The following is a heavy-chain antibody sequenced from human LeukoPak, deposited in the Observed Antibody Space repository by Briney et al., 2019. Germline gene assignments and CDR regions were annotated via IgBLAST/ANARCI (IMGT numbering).Heavy chain of an antibody. CDR2: IIPIFGTA. V-gene: IGHV1-69*13. CDR1: GDTFSSYA. J-gene: IGHJ4*02. Sequence: SVKVSCKASGDTFSSYAISWVRQAPGQGLEWMGGIIPIFGTANYAQKFQGRVTITADESTSTAYMELSSLRSEDTAVYYCASGDYDYVWGSYRSYLDCWGQGTLVTVSS. D-gene: IGHD3-16*02. CDR3: ASGDYDYVWGSYRSYLDC.